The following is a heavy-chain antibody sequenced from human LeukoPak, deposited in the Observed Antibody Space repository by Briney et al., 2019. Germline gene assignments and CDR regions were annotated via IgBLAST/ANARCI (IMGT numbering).Heavy chain of an antibody. J-gene: IGHJ6*02. CDR1: GYSISSDYY. V-gene: IGHV4-38-2*02. Sequence: PSETLSLTCTVSGYSISSDYYWGWIRQPPGKGLEWIGEINDSGSTNYNPSLKSRVTISVGTSRTQFSLKLSSVTAADTAVYYCARAGDSSGFHYYYYGMDVWGQGTTVTVSS. CDR3: ARAGDSSGFHYYYYGMDV. CDR2: INDSGST. D-gene: IGHD3-22*01.